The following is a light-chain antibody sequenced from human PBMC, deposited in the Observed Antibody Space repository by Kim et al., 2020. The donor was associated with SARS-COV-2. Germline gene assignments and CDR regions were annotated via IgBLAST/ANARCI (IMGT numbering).Light chain of an antibody. Sequence: EIVLTQSPATLSLSPGETATLSCRASQSVSRYLAWYQRKPGQAPRLLIYEASKRATGIPGRFSGSGSGTDFTLTISSLEPEDFAVYYCQQRSNWITFGQGTRLEIK. CDR3: QQRSNWIT. CDR2: EAS. CDR1: QSVSRY. V-gene: IGKV3-11*01. J-gene: IGKJ5*01.